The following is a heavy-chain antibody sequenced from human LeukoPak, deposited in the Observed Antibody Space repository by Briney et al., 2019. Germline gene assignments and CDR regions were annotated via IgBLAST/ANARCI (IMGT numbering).Heavy chain of an antibody. CDR2: INHSGST. CDR1: GGSFSGYY. Sequence: PSETLSLTCAVYGGSFSGYYWSWIRQRPGKGLEWIGEINHSGSTNYNPSLKSRVTISVDTSKNQFSLKLSSVTAADTAVYYCARGRRSSSWPYPFDYWGQGTLVTVSS. J-gene: IGHJ4*02. V-gene: IGHV4-34*01. CDR3: ARGRRSSSWPYPFDY. D-gene: IGHD6-13*01.